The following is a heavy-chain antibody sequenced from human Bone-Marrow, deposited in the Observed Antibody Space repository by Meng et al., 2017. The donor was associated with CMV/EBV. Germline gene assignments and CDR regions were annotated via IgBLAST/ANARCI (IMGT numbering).Heavy chain of an antibody. Sequence: SETLSLTCTVSGGSISISSYYWGGIRQPPGKGLEWIGSIYYSGSTYYNPSRKSRVTISVDTSKNQFSLKLSSVTAADTAVYYCARGNSGYDSGNWFEPWGQGTRVTVSS. CDR1: GGSISISSYY. D-gene: IGHD5-12*01. CDR3: ARGNSGYDSGNWFEP. CDR2: IYYSGST. V-gene: IGHV4-39*07. J-gene: IGHJ5*02.